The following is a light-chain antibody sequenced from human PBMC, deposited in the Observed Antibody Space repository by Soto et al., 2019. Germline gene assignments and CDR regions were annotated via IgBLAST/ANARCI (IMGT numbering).Light chain of an antibody. CDR2: QDS. CDR3: QAWDSSTVV. J-gene: IGLJ2*01. V-gene: IGLV3-1*01. Sequence: SYELTQPPSVSVSPRQTASITCSGDKLGDKYACWYQQKPGPSPVLVIYQDSKRPSGIPERFSGSNSGNTATLTISGTQAMDEADYYCQAWDSSTVVFGGGTKVTVL. CDR1: KLGDKY.